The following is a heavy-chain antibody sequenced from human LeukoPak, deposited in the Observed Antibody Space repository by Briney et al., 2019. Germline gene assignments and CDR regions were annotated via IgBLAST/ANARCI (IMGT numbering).Heavy chain of an antibody. CDR3: ARLNYDSSGYYYSHYYYYYMDV. V-gene: IGHV4-4*07. Sequence: SETLSLTCTVSGGYISSYYWSWIRQPAGKGLEWIGRIYTSGSTNYNPSLKSRVTMSVDTSKNQFSLKLSSVTAADTAVYYCARLNYDSSGYYYSHYYYYYMDVWGKGTTVTASS. CDR1: GGYISSYY. CDR2: IYTSGST. J-gene: IGHJ6*03. D-gene: IGHD3-22*01.